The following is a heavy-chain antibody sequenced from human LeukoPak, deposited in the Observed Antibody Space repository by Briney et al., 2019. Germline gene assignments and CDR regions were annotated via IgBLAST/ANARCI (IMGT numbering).Heavy chain of an antibody. D-gene: IGHD6-19*01. CDR3: AKTTTGYSSGRYPGWPVDY. J-gene: IGHJ4*02. Sequence: GGSLRLSRAASGFTFSSYAMYWVRQAPGKGLEWVSGIFGSGGSTHYADSVKGRFTISRDNSKNTVYLQMNSLRAEDTAVYYCAKTTTGYSSGRYPGWPVDYWGQGTLVTVSS. CDR2: IFGSGGST. V-gene: IGHV3-23*01. CDR1: GFTFSSYA.